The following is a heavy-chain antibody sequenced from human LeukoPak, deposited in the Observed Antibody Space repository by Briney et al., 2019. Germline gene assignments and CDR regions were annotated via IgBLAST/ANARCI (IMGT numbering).Heavy chain of an antibody. V-gene: IGHV4-39*07. D-gene: IGHD6-19*01. CDR3: ARDRSSGWYFY. CDR2: IYYSGST. Sequence: ASETLSLTCTVSGGSISSSSYYWGWIRQPPGKGLEWIGSIYYSGSTYYNPSLKSRVTISVDTSKNQFSLKLSSVTAADTAVYYCARDRSSGWYFYWGQGTLVTVSS. J-gene: IGHJ4*02. CDR1: GGSISSSSYY.